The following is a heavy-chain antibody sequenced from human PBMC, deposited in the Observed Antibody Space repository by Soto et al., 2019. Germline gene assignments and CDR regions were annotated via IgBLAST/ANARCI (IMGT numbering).Heavy chain of an antibody. V-gene: IGHV3-30-3*01. D-gene: IGHD3-22*01. CDR2: ISYDGSNK. J-gene: IGHJ4*02. CDR3: ASGYDTSGYYPFDY. CDR1: GFTFSSYA. Sequence: QVQLVESGGGVVQPGRSLRLSCAASGFTFSSYAMHWVRQAPGKGLEWVAVISYDGSNKYYADSVKGRFTISRDNSKNTLYLQMNSLRAEDTGVYYCASGYDTSGYYPFDYWGQGTLVTVSS.